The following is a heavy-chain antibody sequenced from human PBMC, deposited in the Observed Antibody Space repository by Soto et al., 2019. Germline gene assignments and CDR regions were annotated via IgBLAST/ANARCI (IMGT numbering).Heavy chain of an antibody. CDR2: ISAYNGNI. Sequence: ASVKVSCKASGYTFTSYGISWVRQAPGQGLEWMGWISAYNGNINYAQKLQGRVTMTTDTSTSTAYMELRSLRSDDTAVYYCARDREGDGEGVLDYWGQGTLVTVSS. D-gene: IGHD2-21*01. CDR3: ARDREGDGEGVLDY. CDR1: GYTFTSYG. V-gene: IGHV1-18*01. J-gene: IGHJ4*02.